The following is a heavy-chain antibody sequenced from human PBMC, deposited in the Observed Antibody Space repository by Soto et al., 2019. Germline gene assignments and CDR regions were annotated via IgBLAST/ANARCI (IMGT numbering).Heavy chain of an antibody. J-gene: IGHJ4*02. Sequence: QVQLVESGGGVVQPGRSLRLSCAAAGFTYSSYAMHGVRKAPGKGLEWVALISHDGSNKYYADSVKGRFIISRDNPKNMLYLQMNSLRVDDTAVYYCARDRSMVVVVPGYWGQGSLVTVCS. CDR2: ISHDGSNK. CDR1: GFTYSSYA. CDR3: ARDRSMVVVVPGY. D-gene: IGHD2-2*01. V-gene: IGHV3-30-3*01.